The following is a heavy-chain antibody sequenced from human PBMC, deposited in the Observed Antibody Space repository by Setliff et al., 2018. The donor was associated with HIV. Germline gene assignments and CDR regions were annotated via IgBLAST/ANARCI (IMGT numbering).Heavy chain of an antibody. CDR1: GFTFSDYY. CDR3: ARVLYISGWYGPVVKALDM. D-gene: IGHD6-19*01. J-gene: IGHJ3*02. CDR2: ISSGSRTI. Sequence: KPGGSLRLSCVASGFTFSDYYMIWIRQAPGQGPEWVSYISSGSRTIYYADSVKGRFTISRDNAKNSLFLQMNSLRAEDTAMYYCARVLYISGWYGPVVKALDMWGQGTMVTVSS. V-gene: IGHV3-11*01.